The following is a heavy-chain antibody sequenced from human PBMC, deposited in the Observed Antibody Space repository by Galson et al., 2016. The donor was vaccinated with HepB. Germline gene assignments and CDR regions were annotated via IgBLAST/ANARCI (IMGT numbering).Heavy chain of an antibody. V-gene: IGHV4-39*01. CDR3: ARSRSASSYYYYYGMDV. D-gene: IGHD2-2*01. CDR1: GGSISTISSF. Sequence: SATLSLTCTVSGGSISTISSFWGWIRQPPGKGLEWIGSIYYSGSTYYTPPPRGRVTMSVDTSKNPFSLKLSSVTAADTAVYYCARSRSASSYYYYYGMDVWGQGTTVTVSS. CDR2: IYYSGST. J-gene: IGHJ6*02.